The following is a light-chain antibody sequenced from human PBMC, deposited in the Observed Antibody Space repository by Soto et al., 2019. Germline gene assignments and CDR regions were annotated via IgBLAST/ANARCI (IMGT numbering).Light chain of an antibody. V-gene: IGLV1-44*01. CDR3: AAWDDSLNGYV. Sequence: QSVLIQPPSASGTPGQRVTVSCSGGNSNIGSYTVNWYQQLPGAAPKLLIYSNSQRPSGVPDRFSASKSGTSASLAISGLQSEDEAEYYCAAWDDSLNGYVFGPGTKLTVL. J-gene: IGLJ1*01. CDR1: NSNIGSYT. CDR2: SNS.